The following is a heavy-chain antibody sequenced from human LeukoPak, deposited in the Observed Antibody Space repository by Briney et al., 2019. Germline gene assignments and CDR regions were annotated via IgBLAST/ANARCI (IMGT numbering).Heavy chain of an antibody. D-gene: IGHD2-2*01. J-gene: IGHJ4*02. CDR2: IISTGSTT. V-gene: IGHV3-48*01. CDR1: GFTFSSYS. Sequence: PGGSLRLSCAASGFTFSSYSMNWGRQAPRKGLEWISYIISTGSTTYYADSLKSRFTISRDNANNSLSLQMSSLRAEDTAVYYCATGFWGYCSRNSCPLDNWGEGTLVTVAS. CDR3: ATGFWGYCSRNSCPLDN.